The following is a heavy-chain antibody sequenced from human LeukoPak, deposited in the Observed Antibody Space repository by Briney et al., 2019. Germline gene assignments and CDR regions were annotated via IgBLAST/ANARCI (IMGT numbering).Heavy chain of an antibody. CDR2: ISYDGSNK. CDR3: ARGAERFGESLQNY. CDR1: GFTFSSYA. D-gene: IGHD3-10*01. J-gene: IGHJ4*02. V-gene: IGHV3-30*04. Sequence: GGSLRLSCAASGFTFSSYAMHWVRQAPGKGLEWVAVISYDGSNKYYADSVKGRFTISRDNSKNTLYLQMNSLRAEDTAVYYCARGAERFGESLQNYWGQGTLVTVCS.